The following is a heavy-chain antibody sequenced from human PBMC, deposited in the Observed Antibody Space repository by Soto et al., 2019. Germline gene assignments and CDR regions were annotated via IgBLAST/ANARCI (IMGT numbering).Heavy chain of an antibody. CDR3: ARGPGYDILTGYLNYGMDV. CDR2: INHSGGT. CDR1: GGSFSGYY. J-gene: IGHJ6*02. Sequence: QVQLQQWGAGLLKPSETLSLTCAVYGGSFSGYYWSWIRQPPGKGLEWIGEINHSGGTNYNPSLKIRVTISVTTSKHQFSLKLSSVTAADTAVYYCARGPGYDILTGYLNYGMDVWGQGTTVTVSS. D-gene: IGHD3-9*01. V-gene: IGHV4-34*01.